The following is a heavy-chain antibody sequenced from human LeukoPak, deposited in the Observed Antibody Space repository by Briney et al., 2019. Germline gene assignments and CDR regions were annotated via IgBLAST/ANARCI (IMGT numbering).Heavy chain of an antibody. V-gene: IGHV3-30*02. CDR3: ASCRALLFPDS. D-gene: IGHD2-21*02. Sequence: GGSLRLSCAGSGFTFSNAWMSWVRQAPGKGLEWVAFIRNDGSNKFYADSVKGRFAISRDNTKNILYLQMNTLRTDDTAVYYCASCRALLFPDSWGQGTLLTVSS. CDR2: IRNDGSNK. CDR1: GFTFSNAW. J-gene: IGHJ5*02.